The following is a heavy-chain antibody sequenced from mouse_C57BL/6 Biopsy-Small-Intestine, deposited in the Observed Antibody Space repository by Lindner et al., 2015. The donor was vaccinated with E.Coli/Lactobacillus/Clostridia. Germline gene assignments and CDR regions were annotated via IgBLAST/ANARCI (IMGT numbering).Heavy chain of an antibody. D-gene: IGHD1-1*01. CDR2: INPGSGGT. V-gene: IGHV1-54*01. CDR1: GYAFTNYL. CDR3: ARGLITTVVATDY. Sequence: VQLQESGAELVRPGTSVKVSCKASGYAFTNYLIEWVKQRPGQGLEWIGVINPGSGGTYYNEKFKGKATLTADKSSSTAYMELRSLTSEDSAVYFCARGLITTVVATDYWGQGTTLTVSS. J-gene: IGHJ2*01.